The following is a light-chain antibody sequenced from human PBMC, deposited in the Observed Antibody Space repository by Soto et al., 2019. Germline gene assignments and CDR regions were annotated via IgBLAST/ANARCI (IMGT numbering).Light chain of an antibody. CDR3: AAWNDNQKAYV. J-gene: IGLJ1*01. CDR2: LGD. Sequence: QSVLTQPPSASSTPGQTVTISCSGSTSNIGTFYVYWYQHLPGTAPKLLIYLGDQRASGVSGRFSGSKSGTSASLASNGLRSDDDAEYYCAAWNDNQKAYVFGSGTKVTGL. CDR1: TSNIGTFY. V-gene: IGLV1-47*02.